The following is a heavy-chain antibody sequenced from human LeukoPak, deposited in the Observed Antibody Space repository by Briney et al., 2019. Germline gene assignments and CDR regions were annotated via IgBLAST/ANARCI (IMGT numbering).Heavy chain of an antibody. V-gene: IGHV4-30-4*01. Sequence: SETLSLTCTVSGGSISSGDYYWSWIRQPPGKGLEWIGYIYYSGSTYYNPSLKSRVTISVDTSKNQFSLKLSSVTAADTAVYYCARAVPSGYSYGTAFDYWGQGTLVTVSS. CDR2: IYYSGST. J-gene: IGHJ4*02. CDR3: ARAVPSGYSYGTAFDY. CDR1: GGSISSGDYY. D-gene: IGHD5-18*01.